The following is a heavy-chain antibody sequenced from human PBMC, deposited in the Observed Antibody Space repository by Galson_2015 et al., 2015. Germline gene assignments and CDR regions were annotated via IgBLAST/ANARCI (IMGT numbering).Heavy chain of an antibody. Sequence: LILSCAASGFTFDDYAMHWVRQAPGKGLEWVSLISRNSGTIGYAGSVKGRFTISRDNAKNSLFLQMNSLRAEDTALYYCAKDKGYSAYAFDYWGQGTLVTVSS. J-gene: IGHJ4*02. CDR3: AKDKGYSAYAFDY. CDR2: ISRNSGTI. D-gene: IGHD5-12*01. CDR1: GFTFDDYA. V-gene: IGHV3-9*01.